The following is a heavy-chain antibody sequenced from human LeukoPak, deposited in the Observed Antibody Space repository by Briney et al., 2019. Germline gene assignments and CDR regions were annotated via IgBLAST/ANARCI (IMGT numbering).Heavy chain of an antibody. CDR1: GGSFSGYY. CDR2: IKHSGST. CDR3: ARGKVGRIAAAGKFNWFDP. J-gene: IGHJ5*02. V-gene: IGHV4-34*01. Sequence: PSETLSLTCAVYGGSFSGYYWSWIRQPPGKGLEWIGEIKHSGSTNYNPSLKSRVTISVDTSKNQFSLKLSSVTAADTAVYYCARGKVGRIAAAGKFNWFDPWGQGTLVTVSS. D-gene: IGHD6-13*01.